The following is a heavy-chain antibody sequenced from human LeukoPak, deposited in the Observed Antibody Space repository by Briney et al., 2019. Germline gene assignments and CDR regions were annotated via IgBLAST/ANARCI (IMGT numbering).Heavy chain of an antibody. Sequence: ASVKVSCKVSGYTLTELSMHWVRQAPGKGLEWMGGFDPEDGETIYAQKFQGRVTMTGDTSTDTAYMELSSLRSEDTAVYYCATDLISPVAGASHVLGYWGQGTLVTVSS. CDR3: ATDLISPVAGASHVLGY. J-gene: IGHJ4*02. D-gene: IGHD4-23*01. CDR1: GYTLTELS. V-gene: IGHV1-24*01. CDR2: FDPEDGET.